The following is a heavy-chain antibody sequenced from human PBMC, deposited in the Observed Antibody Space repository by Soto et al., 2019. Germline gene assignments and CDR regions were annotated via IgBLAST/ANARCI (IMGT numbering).Heavy chain of an antibody. D-gene: IGHD2-2*01. Sequence: PGGSLRLSCAASGFTFSSYAMSWVRQAPGKGLEWVSAISGSGGSTYYADSVKGRFTISRDNSKNTLYLQMNSLRAEDTAVYYCAKEYRYCSSTSCYGNEYFQHWGQGTLVTVSS. J-gene: IGHJ1*01. CDR3: AKEYRYCSSTSCYGNEYFQH. CDR2: ISGSGGST. V-gene: IGHV3-23*01. CDR1: GFTFSSYA.